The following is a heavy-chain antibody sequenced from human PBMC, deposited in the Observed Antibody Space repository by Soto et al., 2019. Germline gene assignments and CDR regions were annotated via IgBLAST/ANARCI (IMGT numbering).Heavy chain of an antibody. Sequence: QVQLVQSGAEVKKPGSSVKVSCKASGGTFSSYAISWVRQAPGQGLEWMGGIIPIFGTADYAQKFQGRVTXTXXXSXXNAYMALSSLGSEDTAVYYCARHLGGTHYYYGMDVWGQGSTVTVSS. V-gene: IGHV1-69*05. CDR2: IIPIFGTA. J-gene: IGHJ6*02. CDR1: GGTFSSYA. D-gene: IGHD6-6*01. CDR3: ARHLGGTHYYYGMDV.